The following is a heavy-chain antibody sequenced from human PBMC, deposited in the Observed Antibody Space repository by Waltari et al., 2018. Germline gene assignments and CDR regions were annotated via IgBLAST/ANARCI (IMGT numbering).Heavy chain of an antibody. CDR3: AVGLYVVGGFDY. J-gene: IGHJ4*02. CDR1: GGSFSGYY. CDR2: INHSGST. V-gene: IGHV4-34*01. Sequence: QVQLQQWGAGLLKPSETLSLTCAVYGGSFSGYYWSWIRQPPGKGLEWIGEINHSGSTNYNPSLKSRVTISVDTSKNQFSLKLSSVTAADTAVYYCAVGLYVVGGFDYWGQGTLVTVSS. D-gene: IGHD2-21*01.